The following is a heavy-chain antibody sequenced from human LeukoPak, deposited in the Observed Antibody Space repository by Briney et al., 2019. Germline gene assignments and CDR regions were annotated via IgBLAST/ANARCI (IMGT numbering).Heavy chain of an antibody. Sequence: ASVKVSCKVSGYTLTELSMHWVRQAPGKGLEWMGGFDPEDGETIYAQKFQGRVTMTEDTSTDTAYMELSSLRSEDTAVYYCATLWFGELSPIMDVWGKGTTVTVSS. CDR3: ATLWFGELSPIMDV. D-gene: IGHD3-10*01. CDR1: GYTLTELS. V-gene: IGHV1-24*01. CDR2: FDPEDGET. J-gene: IGHJ6*04.